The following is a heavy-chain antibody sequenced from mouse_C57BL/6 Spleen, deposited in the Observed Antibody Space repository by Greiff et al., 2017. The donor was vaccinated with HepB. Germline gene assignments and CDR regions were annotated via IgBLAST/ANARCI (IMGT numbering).Heavy chain of an antibody. CDR3: ARLLLGWFAY. CDR1: GFTFSSYG. D-gene: IGHD2-1*01. CDR2: ISSGGSYT. Sequence: DVQLVESGGDLVKPGGSLKLSCAASGFTFSSYGMSWVRQTPDKRLEWVATISSGGSYTYYPDSVKGRFTISRDNAKNTLYLQMSSLKSEDTAMYYCARLLLGWFAYWGQGTLVTVST. J-gene: IGHJ3*01. V-gene: IGHV5-6*01.